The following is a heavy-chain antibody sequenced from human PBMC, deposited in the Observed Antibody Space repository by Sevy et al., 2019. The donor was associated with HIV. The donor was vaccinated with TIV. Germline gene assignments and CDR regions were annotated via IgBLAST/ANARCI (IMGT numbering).Heavy chain of an antibody. J-gene: IGHJ6*03. CDR1: GFTFSSYW. CDR3: ARDQWELLYYYYYYMDV. D-gene: IGHD1-26*01. V-gene: IGHV3-7*01. Sequence: GSLRLSCAASGFTFSSYWMSWVRQAPGKGLEWVANIKQDGSEKYYVDSVKGRFTISRDNAKNSLYLQMNSLRAEDTAVYYCARDQWELLYYYYYYMDVWGKGTTVTVSS. CDR2: IKQDGSEK.